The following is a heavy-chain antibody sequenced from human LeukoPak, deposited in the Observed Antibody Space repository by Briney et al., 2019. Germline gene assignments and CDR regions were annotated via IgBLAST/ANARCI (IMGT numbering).Heavy chain of an antibody. Sequence: GGSLRLSCAASGFTFSSYWMSWVRQAPGKGLEWVANIKQDGSEKYYVDSVKGRFTISRDNAKNSLYLQMNSLRAEDTAVYYCAGFEAGTTEYYYYYMDVWGKGTTVTVSS. V-gene: IGHV3-7*01. J-gene: IGHJ6*03. D-gene: IGHD1-1*01. CDR3: AGFEAGTTEYYYYYMDV. CDR2: IKQDGSEK. CDR1: GFTFSSYW.